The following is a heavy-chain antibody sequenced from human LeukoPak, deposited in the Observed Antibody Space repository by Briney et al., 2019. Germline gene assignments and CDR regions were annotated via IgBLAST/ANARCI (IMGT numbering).Heavy chain of an antibody. J-gene: IGHJ6*03. Sequence: GASVKVSCKASGYTFTSYYMHWVRQAPGQGLEWMGIINPSGGSTSYAQKLQGRVTMTRDTSTSTVYMELSSLRSEDTAVYYCARDGVIAAAGTDSYYYYMDVWGKGTTVTISS. CDR3: ARDGVIAAAGTDSYYYYMDV. CDR1: GYTFTSYY. V-gene: IGHV1-46*01. CDR2: INPSGGST. D-gene: IGHD6-13*01.